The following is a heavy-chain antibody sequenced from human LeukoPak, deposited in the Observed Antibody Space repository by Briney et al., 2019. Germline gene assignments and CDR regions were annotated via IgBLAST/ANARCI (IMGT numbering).Heavy chain of an antibody. J-gene: IGHJ6*02. CDR1: GFIFCDDA. CDR3: TRGPILLWIHNGMDV. Sequence: GGSLRLSCFASGFIFCDDAMSWVRQAPGKGLEWVGFIRSKAYGGTTEYAASVEGRFTISRDDSRGIAYLQMNSPKTEDTAFYYCTRGPILLWIHNGMDVWGQGTTVTVSS. CDR2: IRSKAYGGTT. V-gene: IGHV3-49*04. D-gene: IGHD2/OR15-2a*01.